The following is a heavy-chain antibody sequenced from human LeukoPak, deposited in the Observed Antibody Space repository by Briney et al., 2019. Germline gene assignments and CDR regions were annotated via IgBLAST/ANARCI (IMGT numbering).Heavy chain of an antibody. D-gene: IGHD3-22*01. J-gene: IGHJ4*02. V-gene: IGHV4-4*02. CDR1: GGSISSSNW. Sequence: SETLSLTCAVSGGSISSSNWWSWVRQPPGKGLEWIGEIYYSGSTNYNPSLKSRVTISVDKSKNQFSLKLSSVTAADTAVYHCARSYYDSSGYENPLFDYWGQGTLVTVSS. CDR3: ARSYYDSSGYENPLFDY. CDR2: IYYSGST.